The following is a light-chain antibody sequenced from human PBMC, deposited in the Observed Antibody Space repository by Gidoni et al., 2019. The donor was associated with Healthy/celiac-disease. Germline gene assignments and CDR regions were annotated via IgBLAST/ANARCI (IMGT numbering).Light chain of an antibody. CDR1: ISDVGSYNL. CDR2: EGN. J-gene: IGLJ1*01. V-gene: IGLV2-23*01. Sequence: QSALTPPASVSGSPGQSINISCTGTISDVGSYNLVSWYQQHPSKAPKLIIYEGNNRPSGVSNRFSGSKSGNTASLTISGLQAEDEADYYCCSYAGSSTLTYVFGTGTKVTVL. CDR3: CSYAGSSTLTYV.